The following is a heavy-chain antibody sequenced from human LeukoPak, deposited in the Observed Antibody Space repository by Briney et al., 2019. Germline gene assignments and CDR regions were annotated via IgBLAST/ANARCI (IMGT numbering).Heavy chain of an antibody. D-gene: IGHD1-14*01. Sequence: SGGSLRLSCAASGFTFSSYSMNWVRQAPGQGLEWVSSITASSTYIYYAYSVKGRFTNSRDNAKNSVYLQMNSLRVEDTAVYYCMRGSNWFGPWGQGTLVTVSS. V-gene: IGHV3-21*01. CDR3: MRGSNWFGP. CDR1: GFTFSSYS. CDR2: ITASSTYI. J-gene: IGHJ5*02.